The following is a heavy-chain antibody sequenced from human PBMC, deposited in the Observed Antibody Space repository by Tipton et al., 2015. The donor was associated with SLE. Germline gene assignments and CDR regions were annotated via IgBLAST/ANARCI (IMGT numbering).Heavy chain of an antibody. CDR1: GGSISSSSSY. J-gene: IGHJ5*02. CDR2: IYYTGST. V-gene: IGHV4-39*02. D-gene: IGHD4-17*01. Sequence: TLSLTCIVSGGSISSSSSYWGWIRQPPGKGLEWIASIYYTGSTFYNTSLKSRVTISVDTSMNQFSLKVKSVTAADTAVYYCAKGGDFGNWFAPWGQATLVTVSS. CDR3: AKGGDFGNWFAP.